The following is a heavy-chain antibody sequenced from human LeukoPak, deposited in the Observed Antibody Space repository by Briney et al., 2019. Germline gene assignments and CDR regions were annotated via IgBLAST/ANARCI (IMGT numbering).Heavy chain of an antibody. CDR1: GYSISSGYY. J-gene: IGHJ4*02. Sequence: SETLSLTCTVSGYSISSGYYWGWIRQPPGKGLEWIGSIYHSGSTYYNPSLKSRVTISVDTSKNQFSLKLSSVTAADTAVYYCARDSLNYGDRDYWGQGTLVTVSS. D-gene: IGHD4-17*01. CDR2: IYHSGST. CDR3: ARDSLNYGDRDY. V-gene: IGHV4-38-2*02.